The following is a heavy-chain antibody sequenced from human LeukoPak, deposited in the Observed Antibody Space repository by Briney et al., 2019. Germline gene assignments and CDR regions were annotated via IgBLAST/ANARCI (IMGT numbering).Heavy chain of an antibody. J-gene: IGHJ5*02. CDR3: ARDLRSLSSIAAHNWFDP. V-gene: IGHV4-38-2*02. Sequence: SETLSLTCTVSGYSISSGYYWGWIRQPPGKGLEWIGSIYHSGSTYYNPSLKSRVTISVDTSKNQFSLKLSSVTAADTAVYYCARDLRSLSSIAAHNWFDPWGQGTLVTVSS. D-gene: IGHD6-6*01. CDR1: GYSISSGYY. CDR2: IYHSGST.